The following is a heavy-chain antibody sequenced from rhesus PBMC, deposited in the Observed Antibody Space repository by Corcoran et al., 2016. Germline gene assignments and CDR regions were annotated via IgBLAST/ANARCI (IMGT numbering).Heavy chain of an antibody. J-gene: IGHJ4*01. V-gene: IGHV4-80*01. CDR3: ARDDGNYFDQ. D-gene: IGHD3-9*01. CDR1: GASISSYG. CDR2: INGNSGNT. Sequence: QVQLQESGPGMVKHSESLSLTRAVSGASISSYGWSWIRKRPGKGLEWIDEINGNSGNTHYNPSLKSRVTTSKDASKNQFSLKLSSVTAADTAVYYCARDDGNYFDQWGQGVLVTVSS.